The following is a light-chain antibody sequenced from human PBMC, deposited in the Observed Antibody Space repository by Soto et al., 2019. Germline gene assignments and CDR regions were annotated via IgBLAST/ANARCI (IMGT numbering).Light chain of an antibody. CDR3: QQYNTHWT. V-gene: IGKV1-5*03. CDR1: QGISSS. Sequence: DIQMTQSPSTLSASVGDRVTITCRASQGISSSLAWYQQKSGKAPNLLIYKASALETGVPSRFSGSGFGTEFTLTISSLQTDDFAIYYCQQYNTHWTFGQGTKVEIK. J-gene: IGKJ1*01. CDR2: KAS.